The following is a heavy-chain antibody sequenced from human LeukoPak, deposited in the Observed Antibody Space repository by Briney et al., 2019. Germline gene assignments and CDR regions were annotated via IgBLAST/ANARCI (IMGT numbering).Heavy chain of an antibody. J-gene: IGHJ4*02. V-gene: IGHV3-30*02. Sequence: QPGGSLRLSCAASGITFNSYGMHWVRQAPDKGLEWVAFIRYDGSNEYYADSVKGRFTIDRDNSKNTLYLQMNSLRGEDTAVYYCRGDFDYWGQGTLLTVSS. CDR3: RGDFDY. CDR2: IRYDGSNE. CDR1: GITFNSYG. D-gene: IGHD2-21*01.